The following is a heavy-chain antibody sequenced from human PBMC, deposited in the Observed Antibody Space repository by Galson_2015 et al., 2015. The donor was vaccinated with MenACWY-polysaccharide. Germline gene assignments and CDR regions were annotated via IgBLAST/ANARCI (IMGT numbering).Heavy chain of an antibody. CDR2: IHSDGSRT. J-gene: IGHJ6*02. V-gene: IGHV3-74*03. CDR1: GFTFSSNW. Sequence: SLRLSCAAPGFTFSSNWMHWVRQAPGKGLVWVSRIHSDGSRTMYADSVKGRFTISRDNAKNTLYLQLSSLRAEDTGVYYCVRGSSGWKGMDVWGQGTTVTVSS. D-gene: IGHD6-19*01. CDR3: VRGSSGWKGMDV.